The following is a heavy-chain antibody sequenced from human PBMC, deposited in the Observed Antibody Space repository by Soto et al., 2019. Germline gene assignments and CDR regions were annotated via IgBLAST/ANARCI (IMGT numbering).Heavy chain of an antibody. V-gene: IGHV6-1*01. D-gene: IGHD3-16*01. J-gene: IGHJ4*02. CDR2: TYYRSKWYN. CDR3: ARDCSYYVRSDSYLQY. Sequence: SQSLSLTCAISVYSVSDNSAAWNWIIQSPSRGLEWLGRTYYRSKWYNDYAVSVKSRITVTPDTSKNQFSLHLNSVTPEDTAVYYCARDCSYYVRSDSYLQYWGQGALVTLS. CDR1: VYSVSDNSAA.